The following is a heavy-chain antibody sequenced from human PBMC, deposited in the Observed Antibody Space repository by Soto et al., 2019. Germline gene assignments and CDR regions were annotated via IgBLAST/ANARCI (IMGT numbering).Heavy chain of an antibody. CDR1: GGSISSYY. CDR3: ARDRGFGPYDFWSGYYTFGGHYYYGMDV. Sequence: SETLSLTCTVSGGSISSYYWSWIRQPPVKGLEWIGYVYCSGSTNYNPSLKSRVTISVDTSKNQFSLKLSSVTAADTAVYYCARDRGFGPYDFWSGYYTFGGHYYYGMDVWGEGTTVTLSS. CDR2: VYCSGST. J-gene: IGHJ6*04. D-gene: IGHD3-3*01. V-gene: IGHV4-59*01.